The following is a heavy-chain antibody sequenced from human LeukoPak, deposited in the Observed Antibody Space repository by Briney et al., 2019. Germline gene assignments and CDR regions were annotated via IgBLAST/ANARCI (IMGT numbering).Heavy chain of an antibody. CDR1: GGSISSGTYY. J-gene: IGHJ4*02. Sequence: KPSQTLSLTCTVSGGSISSGTYYWGWIRQPAGKGLEWIGRIYTSGSTNCNPSLKSRVTISVDTSKNQFSLKLSSVTAADTAVYYCARGQGNYDILTGYYYWGQGTLVTVSS. CDR3: ARGQGNYDILTGYYY. D-gene: IGHD3-9*01. V-gene: IGHV4-61*02. CDR2: IYTSGST.